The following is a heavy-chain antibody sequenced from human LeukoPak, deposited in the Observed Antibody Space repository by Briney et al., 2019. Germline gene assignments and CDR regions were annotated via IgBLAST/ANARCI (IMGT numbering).Heavy chain of an antibody. CDR3: AYSSSWYPPYYY. D-gene: IGHD6-13*01. CDR1: GGSISGGSYY. V-gene: IGHV4-61*02. J-gene: IGHJ4*02. Sequence: SQTLSLTCTVSGGSISGGSYYWSWIRQPAGKGLEWIGRIYTSGSTNYNPSLRSRVTISVDTSKNQFSLKLSSVTAADTAVYYCAYSSSWYPPYYYWGQGTLVTVSS. CDR2: IYTSGST.